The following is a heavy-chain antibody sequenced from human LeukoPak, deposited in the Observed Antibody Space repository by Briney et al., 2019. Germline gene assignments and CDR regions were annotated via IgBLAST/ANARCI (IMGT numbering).Heavy chain of an antibody. CDR3: AREVRGSGSDYFDY. J-gene: IGHJ4*02. CDR2: IYDGGST. Sequence: PSQTLSLTCAVAGGSISSGGYCWSWIRQPPGRGLEWVGYIYDGGSTYYNPSLKSRVTVSVDRSKNQFSLKLSSVTAADTAVYYCAREVRGSGSDYFDYWGQGTLVTVSS. CDR1: GGSISSGGYC. D-gene: IGHD3-10*01. V-gene: IGHV4-30-2*01.